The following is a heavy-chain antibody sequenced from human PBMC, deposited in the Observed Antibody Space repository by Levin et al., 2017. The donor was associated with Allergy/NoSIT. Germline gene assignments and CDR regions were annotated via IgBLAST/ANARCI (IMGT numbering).Heavy chain of an antibody. Sequence: SCAASGITFSNAWMSWARQAPGKGLEWVGRIKSKTDGGTTEYAAPVKGRFTISRDDSKNTLYLQMNSLKTEDTAVYFCTTYSSSWYYFDYWGQGTLVTVS. J-gene: IGHJ4*02. CDR2: IKSKTDGGTT. CDR3: TTYSSSWYYFDY. CDR1: GITFSNAW. V-gene: IGHV3-15*01. D-gene: IGHD6-13*01.